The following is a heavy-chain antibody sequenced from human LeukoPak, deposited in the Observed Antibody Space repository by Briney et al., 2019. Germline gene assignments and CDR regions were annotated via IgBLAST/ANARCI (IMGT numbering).Heavy chain of an antibody. J-gene: IGHJ4*02. CDR1: GFIFTNYF. D-gene: IGHD5-12*01. V-gene: IGHV3-48*01. Sequence: GGSLRLSCAASGFIFTNYFMSWVRQAPGKGLEGVSYISGGSSIIKYADSVKGRFTISRDNAQNSLYLQMNSLRAEDTAVYYCARDYDHSFDYWGQGILVTVSS. CDR3: ARDYDHSFDY. CDR2: ISGGSSII.